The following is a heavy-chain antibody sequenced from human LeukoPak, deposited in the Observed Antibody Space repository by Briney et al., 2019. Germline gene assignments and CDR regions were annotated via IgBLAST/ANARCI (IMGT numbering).Heavy chain of an antibody. D-gene: IGHD2-15*01. CDR2: IYTSGST. CDR3: ARGYCSGGSCYLGSPLDY. Sequence: SETLSLTCTVSGGSISSYYWSWIRQPPGKGLEWIGYIYTSGSTNYNPSLKSRVTISVDTSKNQFSLKLSSVTAADTAVYYCARGYCSGGSCYLGSPLDYWGQGTLVTVSS. J-gene: IGHJ4*02. CDR1: GGSISSYY. V-gene: IGHV4-4*08.